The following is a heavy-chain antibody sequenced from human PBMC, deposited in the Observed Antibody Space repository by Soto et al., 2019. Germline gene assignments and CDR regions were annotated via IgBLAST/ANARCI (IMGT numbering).Heavy chain of an antibody. D-gene: IGHD3-10*01. Sequence: QVQLQESGPGLVKPSQTLSLTCTVSGGSISSGGYYWSWIRQHPGKGLEWIGYIYYSGSTYYNPSLKSRVTISVDTSKNQFSLKRSSVTAADTAVYYCAREIGYYGSGVSYGMDVWGQGTTVTVSS. CDR1: GGSISSGGYY. J-gene: IGHJ6*02. CDR3: AREIGYYGSGVSYGMDV. CDR2: IYYSGST. V-gene: IGHV4-31*03.